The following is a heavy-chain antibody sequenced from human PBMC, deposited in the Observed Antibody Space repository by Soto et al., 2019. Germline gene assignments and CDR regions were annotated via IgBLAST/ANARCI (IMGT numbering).Heavy chain of an antibody. CDR2: INHSGST. Sequence: NPSETLSLTCAVYGGSFSGYYWSWIRRPPGKGLEWIGEINHSGSTNYNPSLKSRVTISVDTSKNQFSLKLSSVTAADTAVYYCARGGSGDFWSGYRKDYYMDVWGKGTTVTVSS. J-gene: IGHJ6*03. V-gene: IGHV4-34*01. D-gene: IGHD3-3*01. CDR3: ARGGSGDFWSGYRKDYYMDV. CDR1: GGSFSGYY.